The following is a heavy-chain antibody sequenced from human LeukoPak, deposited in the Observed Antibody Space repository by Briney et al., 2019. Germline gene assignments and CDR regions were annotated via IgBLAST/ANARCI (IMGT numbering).Heavy chain of an antibody. J-gene: IGHJ6*02. V-gene: IGHV1-69*04. Sequence: SVKVSCKASGGTFSSYAISWVRQAPGQGLEWMGRIIPIFGIANYAQKFQGRVTITADKSTSTAYMELSSLRSEDTAVYYCAREGFTIFGVVIDYYYGMDVWAKGPRSPSP. CDR2: IIPIFGIA. CDR1: GGTFSSYA. CDR3: AREGFTIFGVVIDYYYGMDV. D-gene: IGHD3-3*01.